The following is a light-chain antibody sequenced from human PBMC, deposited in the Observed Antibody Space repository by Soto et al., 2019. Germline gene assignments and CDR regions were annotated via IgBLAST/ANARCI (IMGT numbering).Light chain of an antibody. CDR3: QQTDSAPLT. CDR2: GAS. CDR1: QSISTS. Sequence: DIQMTQSPSSLSASVGDRVTITCRTSQSISTSLNWYQQKAGKAPKLLIYGASTLQSGVPLRFSGSGSGTDFTLTISSLQPEDSATYFCQQTDSAPLTFGGGTKVDIK. V-gene: IGKV1-39*01. J-gene: IGKJ4*01.